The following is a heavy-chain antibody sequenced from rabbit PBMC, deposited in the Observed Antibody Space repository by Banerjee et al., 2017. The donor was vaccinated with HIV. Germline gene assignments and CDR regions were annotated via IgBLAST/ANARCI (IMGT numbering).Heavy chain of an antibody. CDR2: INSNTGNT. V-gene: IGHV1S45*01. Sequence: QEQLEESGGDLVKPEGSLTLTCTASGFSFNNKYVMCWVRQAPGKGLEWIACINSNTGNTVYATWAKGRFTISKSSSTTVTLQMTSLTAADTATYFCARTHYSGASYFWLWGPGTLVTVS. CDR1: GFSFNNKYV. J-gene: IGHJ4*01. CDR3: ARTHYSGASYFWL. D-gene: IGHD8-1*01.